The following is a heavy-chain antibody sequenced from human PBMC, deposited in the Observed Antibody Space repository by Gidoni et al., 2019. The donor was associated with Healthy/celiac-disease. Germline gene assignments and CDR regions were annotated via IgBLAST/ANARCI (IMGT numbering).Heavy chain of an antibody. CDR2: IYYRGST. CDR1: GGSISSSSYY. J-gene: IGHJ4*02. Sequence: QLQLQESGPGLVKPSETLSLTCTLSGGSISSSSYYWGWIRPPPGKGLEWIGSIYYRGSTYYNPSLKSRVTISVDTSKNQFSLKLSSVTAADTAVYYCARVDSSGYYFDYWGQGTLVTVSS. CDR3: ARVDSSGYYFDY. D-gene: IGHD3-22*01. V-gene: IGHV4-39*01.